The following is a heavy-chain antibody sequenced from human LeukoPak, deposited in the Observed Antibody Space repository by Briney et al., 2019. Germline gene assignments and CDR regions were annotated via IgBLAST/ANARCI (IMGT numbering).Heavy chain of an antibody. V-gene: IGHV3-66*01. CDR1: GFTVSSNY. D-gene: IGHD1-1*01. CDR3: ARTPIQPGTSDY. CDR2: SGSGGST. Sequence: GGSLRLSCAASGFTVSSNYMSWVRQAPGKGLEWVSGISGSGGSTYYADSVKGRFTISRDNAKNSLYLQMNSLRAEDTAVYYCARTPIQPGTSDYWGQGTLVTVSS. J-gene: IGHJ4*02.